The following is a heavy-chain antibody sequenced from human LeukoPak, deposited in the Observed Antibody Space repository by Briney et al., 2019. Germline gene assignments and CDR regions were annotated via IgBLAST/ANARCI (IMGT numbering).Heavy chain of an antibody. V-gene: IGHV4-39*01. J-gene: IGHJ4*02. CDR1: GGSISSSSYY. CDR3: ARRGGYSSTLGTDY. Sequence: SETLSLTCTVSGGSISSSSYYWGWIRQPPGKGLEWIGSIYYSGSTYYNPSLKSRVTISVDTSKNQFSLKLSSVTAADTAVYYCARRGGYSSTLGTDYWGQGTLVTVSS. CDR2: IYYSGST. D-gene: IGHD6-13*01.